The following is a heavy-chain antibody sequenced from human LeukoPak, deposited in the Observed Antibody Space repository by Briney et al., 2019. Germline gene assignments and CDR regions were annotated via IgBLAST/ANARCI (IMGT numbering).Heavy chain of an antibody. CDR2: INPSGGNT. CDR3: ARAGYYDATPFDY. J-gene: IGHJ4*02. D-gene: IGHD3-16*01. Sequence: ASVKVSCKASGYTFTGYYMHWVRQAPGQGLEWMGWINPSGGNTNYAQKFQSRVTMTRDTSTSTVYMELSSLRSEDTAVYYCARAGYYDATPFDYWGQGTLVTVSS. V-gene: IGHV1-46*01. CDR1: GYTFTGYY.